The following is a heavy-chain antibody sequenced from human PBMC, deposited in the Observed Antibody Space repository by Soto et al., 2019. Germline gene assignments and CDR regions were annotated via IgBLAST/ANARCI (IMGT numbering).Heavy chain of an antibody. CDR1: GGSISSGGYY. V-gene: IGHV4-31*03. J-gene: IGHJ6*04. D-gene: IGHD2-8*01. CDR2: IYYSGST. CDR3: ARARRRYCTNGVCSMDV. Sequence: SETLSLTCTVSGGSISSGGYYWSWIRQHPGKGLEWIGYIYYSGSTNYNPSLKSRVTISVDTSKNQFSLKLSSVTAADTAVYYCARARRRYCTNGVCSMDVWGKGTTVTVSS.